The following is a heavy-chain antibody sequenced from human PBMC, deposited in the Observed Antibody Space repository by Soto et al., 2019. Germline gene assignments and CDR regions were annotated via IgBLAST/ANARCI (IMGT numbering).Heavy chain of an antibody. CDR3: ARLRCSGGSCYSDY. D-gene: IGHD2-15*01. CDR1: GYTFTSYG. J-gene: IGHJ4*02. Sequence: GASVKVSCKASGYTFTSYGISWVRQAPGQGLERMGWISAYNGNTNYAQKLQGRVTMTTDTSTSTAYMELRSLRSDDTAVYYCARLRCSGGSCYSDYWGQGTLVTVSS. V-gene: IGHV1-18*01. CDR2: ISAYNGNT.